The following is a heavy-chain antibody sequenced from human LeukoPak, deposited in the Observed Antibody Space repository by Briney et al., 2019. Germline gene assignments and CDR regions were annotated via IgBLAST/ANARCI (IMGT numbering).Heavy chain of an antibody. D-gene: IGHD6-19*01. CDR3: ATRPYGSGWSDY. Sequence: PGASVKVSCKASGYTFTSYDINWVRQATGQGLEWMGWMNPNSGNTGYAQKFQGRVTMTRNTSISTAYMELGSLRSEDTAVYYCATRPYGSGWSDYWGQGTLVTVSS. CDR1: GYTFTSYD. V-gene: IGHV1-8*01. J-gene: IGHJ4*02. CDR2: MNPNSGNT.